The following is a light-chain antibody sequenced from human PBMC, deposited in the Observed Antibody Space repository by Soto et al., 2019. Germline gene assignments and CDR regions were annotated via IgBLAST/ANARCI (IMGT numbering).Light chain of an antibody. CDR2: AAS. V-gene: IGKV1-9*01. Sequence: IQLTQSPSSLPASIGDRVTITCRASEGISRYLAWYQQIPGKAPKILIYAASTLQSGVPSRLSGSGSGTEFTLTISSLQPEDFGIYYCQQVYTYPYSFGQGTKLEIK. CDR1: EGISRY. CDR3: QQVYTYPYS. J-gene: IGKJ2*03.